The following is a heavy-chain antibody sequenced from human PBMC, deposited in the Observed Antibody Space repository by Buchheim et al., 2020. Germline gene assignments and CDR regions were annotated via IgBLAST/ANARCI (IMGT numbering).Heavy chain of an antibody. V-gene: IGHV1-2*06. CDR3: AREAETYYDFWSGYSRPPNWFDP. Sequence: QVQLVQSGAEVKKPGASVKVSCKASGYTFTGYYMHWVRQAPGQGLEWMGRINPNSGGTNYAQKFQGRVTMTRDTSISPAYMELSRLRSDDTAVYYCAREAETYYDFWSGYSRPPNWFDPWGQGTL. CDR1: GYTFTGYY. CDR2: INPNSGGT. D-gene: IGHD3-3*01. J-gene: IGHJ5*02.